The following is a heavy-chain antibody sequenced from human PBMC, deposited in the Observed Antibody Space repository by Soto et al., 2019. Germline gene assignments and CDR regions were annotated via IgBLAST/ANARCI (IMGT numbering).Heavy chain of an antibody. CDR3: ARSNIAVAGTGWYFDL. D-gene: IGHD6-19*01. CDR2: IYPGDADT. J-gene: IGHJ2*01. Sequence: EVQLVQSGAEVKKPGESLKISCKGSGYSFTSYWIGWVRQMPGKGLEWMGIIYPGDADTRYSSSFQGQVTISADKSNSTADLQWSSLKGSDTAMYYCARSNIAVAGTGWYFDLWGRGTLVTVSS. V-gene: IGHV5-51*01. CDR1: GYSFTSYW.